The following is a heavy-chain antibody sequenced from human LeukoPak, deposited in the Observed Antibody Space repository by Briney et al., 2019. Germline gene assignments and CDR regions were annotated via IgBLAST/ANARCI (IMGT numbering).Heavy chain of an antibody. V-gene: IGHV3-48*01. Sequence: PGGSLRLSCAASGFTFSSYSVKWVRQAPGKGLEWVSYISSSSSTIYYADSAKGRFTISRDNAKNSLYLQMNSLGAEDTAVYYCARDWSGDYWGQGTLVTVSS. CDR3: ARDWSGDY. J-gene: IGHJ4*02. CDR2: ISSSSSTI. CDR1: GFTFSSYS.